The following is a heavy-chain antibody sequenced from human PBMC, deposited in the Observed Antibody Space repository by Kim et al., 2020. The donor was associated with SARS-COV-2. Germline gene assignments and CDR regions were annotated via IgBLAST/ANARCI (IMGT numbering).Heavy chain of an antibody. D-gene: IGHD3-16*02. CDR1: GFTFSSYS. Sequence: GGSLRLSCAASGFTFSSYSMNWVRQAPGKGLEWVSYISSSSSTIYYADSVKGRFTISRDNAKNSLYLQMNSLRDEDPAVYYCARDGGYDYVWGSYRYLYFDYWGQGTLVTVSS. CDR3: ARDGGYDYVWGSYRYLYFDY. J-gene: IGHJ4*02. CDR2: ISSSSSTI. V-gene: IGHV3-48*02.